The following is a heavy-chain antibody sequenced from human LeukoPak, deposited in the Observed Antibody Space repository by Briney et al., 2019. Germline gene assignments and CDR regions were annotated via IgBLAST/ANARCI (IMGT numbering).Heavy chain of an antibody. CDR3: ARTTVTTFSDAFVI. CDR1: AYTFTTCG. V-gene: IGHV1-18*01. CDR2: SRAYKGKT. D-gene: IGHD4-17*01. Sequence: ASVTLSFTSSAYTFTTCGISRVRHGPGQGLEGMGGSRAYKGKTKYAQKLQGRVTMTTDTSANTAYMELGSLRSDDTDVCYCARTTVTTFSDAFVIWGQGTMVTVSS. J-gene: IGHJ3*02.